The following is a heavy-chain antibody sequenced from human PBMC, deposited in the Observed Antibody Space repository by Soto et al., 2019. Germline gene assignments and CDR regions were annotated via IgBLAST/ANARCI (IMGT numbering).Heavy chain of an antibody. CDR3: AKEGVFGVPAASYYYYYYMDV. J-gene: IGHJ6*03. CDR1: GFTFSSYG. V-gene: IGHV3-30*18. Sequence: GGSLRLSCAASGFTFSSYGMHWVRQAPGKGLEWVAVISYDGSNKYYADSVKGRFTISRDNSKNTLYLQMNSLRAEDTAVYYCAKEGVFGVPAASYYYYYYMDVWGKGTTVTVSS. D-gene: IGHD3-3*01. CDR2: ISYDGSNK.